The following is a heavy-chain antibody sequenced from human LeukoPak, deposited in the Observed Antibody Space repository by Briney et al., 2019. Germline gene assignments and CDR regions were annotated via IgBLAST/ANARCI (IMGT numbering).Heavy chain of an antibody. Sequence: PGGSLRLSCAASGFTFSSYGMHWVRQAPGKGLEWVAVISYDGSNKYYADSVKGRFTISRDNSKNTLYLQMNSLRAEDTAVYYCARGESAYYYYGMDVWGQGTTVTVSS. J-gene: IGHJ6*02. CDR1: GFTFSSYG. CDR2: ISYDGSNK. CDR3: ARGESAYYYYGMDV. V-gene: IGHV3-30*03.